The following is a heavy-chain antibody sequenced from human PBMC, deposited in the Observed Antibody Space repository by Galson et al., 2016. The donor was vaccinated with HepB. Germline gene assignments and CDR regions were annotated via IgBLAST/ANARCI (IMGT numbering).Heavy chain of an antibody. CDR3: ARGFYDSGGKRLDY. CDR2: INPNSGGT. V-gene: IGHV1-2*02. J-gene: IGHJ4*02. Sequence: SVKVSCKASGYTFTHYYLHWVRKAPGQGPEWMGWINPNSGGTNYAQKFQGRITMTRDTSISTVYMEVRRIRSYDPAVYHCARGFYDSGGKRLDYWGQGTLVTVSS. D-gene: IGHD3-22*01. CDR1: GYTFTHYY.